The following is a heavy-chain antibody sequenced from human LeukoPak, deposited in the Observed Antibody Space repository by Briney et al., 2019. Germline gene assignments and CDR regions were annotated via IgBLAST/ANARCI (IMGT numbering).Heavy chain of an antibody. Sequence: SETLSLTCTVSGGSISSGDYYWSWIRQPPRKGLEWIGYIYYSGSTYYNPSLKSRVTISVDTSKNQFSLKLSSVTAADTAVYYCAGIVVVPAATGGLDYMDVWGKGTTVTVSS. CDR1: GGSISSGDYY. V-gene: IGHV4-30-4*01. D-gene: IGHD2-2*01. CDR2: IYYSGST. J-gene: IGHJ6*03. CDR3: AGIVVVPAATGGLDYMDV.